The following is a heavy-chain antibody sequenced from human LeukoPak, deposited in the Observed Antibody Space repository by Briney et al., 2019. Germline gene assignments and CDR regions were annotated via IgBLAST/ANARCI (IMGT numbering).Heavy chain of an antibody. V-gene: IGHV3-21*01. J-gene: IGHJ4*02. CDR3: ARDPLRYLRVGHYDY. Sequence: AGSLRLSCAASGFTFSNSAMNWVRQVPGKGLEWVSSIDYDSSHIYYAASVRGRFTISRDNARNSVYLQMNSLRVEDTAVYYCARDPLRYLRVGHYDYWGQGTLVAVSS. D-gene: IGHD3-9*01. CDR2: IDYDSSHI. CDR1: GFTFSNSA.